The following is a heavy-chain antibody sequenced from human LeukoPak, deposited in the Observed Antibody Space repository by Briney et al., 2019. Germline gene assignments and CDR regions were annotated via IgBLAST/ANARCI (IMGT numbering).Heavy chain of an antibody. CDR3: AKSNGYGLIDI. CDR1: GGSFSGYY. J-gene: IGHJ3*02. Sequence: SETLSLTCAVYGGSFSGYYWSWIRQPAGQGLEWIGRIYTTGSTNSNPSLKSRVTISVDTSRRQFALKLNSVTAADTAVYYCAKSNGYGLIDIWGQGTMVTVSS. CDR2: IYTTGST. D-gene: IGHD3-22*01. V-gene: IGHV4-59*10.